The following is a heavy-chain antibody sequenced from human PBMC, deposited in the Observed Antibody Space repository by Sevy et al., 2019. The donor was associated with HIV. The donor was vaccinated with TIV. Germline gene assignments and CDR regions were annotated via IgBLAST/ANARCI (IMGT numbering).Heavy chain of an antibody. D-gene: IGHD2-8*01. CDR2: LSFGCGKI. Sequence: GSLRLSCAASGFAFYEYSTSWIRQAPGKGLEWVATLSFGCGKINYADSVKGRFTISRDNSKNSFYLQMDNLRVEDTALYYCAREGCSRPHDYWGQGTWVTVSS. CDR3: AREGCSRPHDY. J-gene: IGHJ4*02. V-gene: IGHV3-23*01. CDR1: GFAFYEYS.